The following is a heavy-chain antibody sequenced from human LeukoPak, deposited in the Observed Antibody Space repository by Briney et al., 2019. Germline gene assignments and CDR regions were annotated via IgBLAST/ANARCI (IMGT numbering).Heavy chain of an antibody. D-gene: IGHD3-22*01. CDR3: ARAPPYYYDSSGYFDY. J-gene: IGHJ4*02. CDR2: IYYSGST. Sequence: SETLSLTCTVSGGSISSYYWSWIRQPPGKGLEWIGYIYYSGSTNYNPSLKSRVTISVDTSKNQFSLKLSSVTAADTAVYYCARAPPYYYDSSGYFDYWGQGTLVTASS. CDR1: GGSISSYY. V-gene: IGHV4-59*01.